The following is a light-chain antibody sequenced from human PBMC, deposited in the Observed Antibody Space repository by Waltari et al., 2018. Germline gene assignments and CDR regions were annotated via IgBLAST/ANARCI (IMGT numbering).Light chain of an antibody. CDR1: QTINLF. Sequence: IQMTQSPSSLSASVGDRVTITCQASQTINLFLNLYQRKQGKAPKLLIYAASSLQSGVPSRFSGSGSGTDFTLTISSLQPEDFATYYCQQSYYTPPTFGGGTKIEIK. V-gene: IGKV1-39*01. CDR3: QQSYYTPPT. J-gene: IGKJ4*01. CDR2: AAS.